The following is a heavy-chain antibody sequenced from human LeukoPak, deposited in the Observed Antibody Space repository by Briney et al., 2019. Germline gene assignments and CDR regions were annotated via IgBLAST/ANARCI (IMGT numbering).Heavy chain of an antibody. CDR3: ARENYGDSYFDY. CDR1: GFTFRHCL. V-gene: IGHV3-30*04. J-gene: IGHJ4*02. D-gene: IGHD4-17*01. Sequence: GGSLRLSCAASGFTFRHCLRHGVRQAPGRGLGGVALISNAGNDKYYADSVKGRFTVSRDNSKNTLFLQMNSLRPEDTAVYYCARENYGDSYFDYWGQGTLVTVSS. CDR2: ISNAGNDK.